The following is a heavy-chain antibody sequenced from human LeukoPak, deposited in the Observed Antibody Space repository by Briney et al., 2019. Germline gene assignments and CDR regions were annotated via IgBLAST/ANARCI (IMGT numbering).Heavy chain of an antibody. CDR3: ARPSGSVTIFGVVAYFDY. V-gene: IGHV3-30*04. CDR1: GFNFDNYG. D-gene: IGHD3-3*01. J-gene: IGHJ4*02. CDR2: IAYDGSNE. Sequence: PGGSLRLSCVVSGFNFDNYGMNWVRQAPGKGLDWVASIAYDGSNENYAESVKGRFTISRDNSKNTLYLQLSSLTAEDTAVYYCARPSGSVTIFGVVAYFDYWGQGSLVTVSS.